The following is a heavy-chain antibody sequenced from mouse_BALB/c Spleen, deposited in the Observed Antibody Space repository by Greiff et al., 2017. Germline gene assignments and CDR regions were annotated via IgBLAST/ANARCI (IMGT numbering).Heavy chain of an antibody. CDR3: ATITTVGSYAMDN. D-gene: IGHD1-1*01. Sequence: EVQLQQSGAELVRPGALVKLSCKASGFNIKDYYMHWVKQRPEQGLEWIGWIDPENGNTIYDPKFQGKASITADTSSNTAYLQLSSLTSEDTAVYYCATITTVGSYAMDNWGEGTSVTVSS. V-gene: IGHV14-1*02. CDR1: GFNIKDYY. CDR2: IDPENGNT. J-gene: IGHJ4*01.